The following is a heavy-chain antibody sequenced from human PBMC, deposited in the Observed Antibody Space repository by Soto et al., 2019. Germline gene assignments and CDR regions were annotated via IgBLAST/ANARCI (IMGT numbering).Heavy chain of an antibody. V-gene: IGHV3-30-3*01. CDR1: VFTFSSYA. CDR2: ISYDGSNK. D-gene: IGHD2-21*01. Sequence: GGSLRLSCASSVFTFSSYAMHWVRHAPGKGLEWVAVISYDGSNKYYADSVKGRFTISRDNSKNTLYLQMNSLRAEDTAVYYCARDSGKLVIWYFDLWGRGTLVIVS. J-gene: IGHJ2*01. CDR3: ARDSGKLVIWYFDL.